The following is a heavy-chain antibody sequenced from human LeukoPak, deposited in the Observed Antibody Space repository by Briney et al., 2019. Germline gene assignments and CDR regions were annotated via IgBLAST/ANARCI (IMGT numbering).Heavy chain of an antibody. J-gene: IGHJ6*02. CDR1: GGSIRSYY. CDR2: IYYSGST. CDR3: ARDRNSGYDLYYYYGMDV. D-gene: IGHD5-12*01. Sequence: SETLSLTCTVSGGSIRSYYWSWIRQPPGKGLVWIGYIYYSGSTNYNPSLKSRVTISVDTSKNQFSLKLSSVTAADTAVYYCARDRNSGYDLYYYYGMDVWGQGTTVTVSS. V-gene: IGHV4-59*01.